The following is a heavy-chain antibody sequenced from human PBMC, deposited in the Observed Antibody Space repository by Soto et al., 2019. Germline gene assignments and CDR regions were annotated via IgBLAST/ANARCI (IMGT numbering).Heavy chain of an antibody. CDR3: ARSGYSSSDFDR. D-gene: IGHD6-13*01. CDR1: NGSISSYPLY. CDR2: IYYRGNT. Sequence: SAPLSLTCPVSNGSISSYPLYWTWNRQHPGKGLEWIVYIYYRGNTYYHPSLKSRVTISIDTSKNQFSLRLNSVTAADTAVYYCARSGYSSSDFDRWGQGTLVTVSS. J-gene: IGHJ4*03. V-gene: IGHV4-31*03.